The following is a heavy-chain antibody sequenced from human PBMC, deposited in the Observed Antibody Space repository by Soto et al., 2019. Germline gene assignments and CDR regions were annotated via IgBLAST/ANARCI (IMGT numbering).Heavy chain of an antibody. D-gene: IGHD3-10*01. CDR2: INPDGRSI. V-gene: IGHV3-74*01. J-gene: IGHJ4*01. CDR3: ARAGSYRFDY. Sequence: EVQLVESGGGLVQPGGSLRLSCAASGFTFSSYWMHWVRQAPGKGLAWVSRINPDGRSISDADSVKGRFTISRDNAKKTFYLQMNSLTTEDTAVYYCARAGSYRFDYWGHGTLVTVSS. CDR1: GFTFSSYW.